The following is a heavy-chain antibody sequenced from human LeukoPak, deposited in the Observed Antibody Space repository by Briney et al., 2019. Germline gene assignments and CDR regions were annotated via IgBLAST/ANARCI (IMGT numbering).Heavy chain of an antibody. CDR3: ASGGTNYFDY. CDR1: GYTFTDYY. CDR2: VDPEDGET. D-gene: IGHD1-1*01. J-gene: IGHJ4*02. Sequence: GASVKVSCKASGYTFTDYYMHWVQQAPGKGLEWMGRVDPEDGETIYAEKFQGRVTITADESTSTAYMELSSLRSEDTAVYYCASGGTNYFDYWGQGTLVTVSS. V-gene: IGHV1-69-2*01.